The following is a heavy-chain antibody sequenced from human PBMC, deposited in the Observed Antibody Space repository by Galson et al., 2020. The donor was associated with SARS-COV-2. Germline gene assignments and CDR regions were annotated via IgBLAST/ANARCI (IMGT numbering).Heavy chain of an antibody. Sequence: GGSLRLSCETSGFVFHTFGMQWVRQAPGKGLEWVAFISFEGKDYYSDSVRGRFTVSRDNSQNTMYLQMDNLRDDDTAMYFCARDRLCSYTTCYQYFDPWGHGTLVTVSS. CDR1: GFVFHTFG. J-gene: IGHJ4*01. CDR2: ISFEGKD. D-gene: IGHD1-1*01. V-gene: IGHV3-30*12. CDR3: ARDRLCSYTTCYQYFDP.